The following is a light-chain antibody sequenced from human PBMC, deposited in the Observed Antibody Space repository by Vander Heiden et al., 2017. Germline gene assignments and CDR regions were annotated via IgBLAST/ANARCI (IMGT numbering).Light chain of an antibody. CDR3: QHDCSYHVT. CDR2: GVS. J-gene: IGKJ5*01. Sequence: EIVLTQSPGTLSLSPGERATLSCRASQSVSRNYLAWYQQKPGQAPRLLIYGVSSSVAGIPDRFSGSGSVTDFTLTLIILEPEDFAVYYFQHDCSYHVTFGQGTRLEIK. V-gene: IGKV3-20*01. CDR1: QSVSRNY.